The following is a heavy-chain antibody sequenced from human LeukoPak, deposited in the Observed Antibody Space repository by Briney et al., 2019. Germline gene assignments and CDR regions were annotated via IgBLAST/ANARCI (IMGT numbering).Heavy chain of an antibody. D-gene: IGHD3-22*01. J-gene: IGHJ1*01. CDR2: IYYTGKT. Sequence: SETLSLTCAVSGDFISSSSYYWGWIRQPPGKGLEWIGDIYYTGKTYYNPSLKSRVFISIDTSKNYFSLNLNFVTAADTAVYYCARRRYYDSTGYFEWGRGSLVTVSS. CDR1: GDFISSSSYY. CDR3: ARRRYYDSTGYFE. V-gene: IGHV4-39*02.